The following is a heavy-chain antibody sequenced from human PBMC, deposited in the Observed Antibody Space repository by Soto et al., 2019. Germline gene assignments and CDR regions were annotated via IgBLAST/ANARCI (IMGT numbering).Heavy chain of an antibody. CDR1: GTSISSTYW. CDR3: ATLPHRVVVALAEFPC. Sequence: QVQLRQSGPGLVKPSGTLSLTCFVSGTSISSTYWWTWVRQSPGKGLEWIGEIHHTGGTNYNLAPKTLLTMSVDKANIHFSLRLTSVTAADSAIYYFATLPHRVVVALAEFPCWGQRSLVTVSS. V-gene: IGHV4-4*02. J-gene: IGHJ4*02. CDR2: IHHTGGT. D-gene: IGHD2-21*01.